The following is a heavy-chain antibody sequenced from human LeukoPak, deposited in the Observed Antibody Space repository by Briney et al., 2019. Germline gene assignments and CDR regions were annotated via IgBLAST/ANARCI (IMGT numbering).Heavy chain of an antibody. CDR1: GYSFTSYW. CDR3: ARRLMYYYDTSAYDVASDI. Sequence: GESLKISCKGSGYSFTSYWIGWVRQMPGKGLEWMGIIYPGDSDTTYSPSFQGQVTISADKSISTAYLQWSSLKASDTAMYYCARRLMYYYDTSAYDVASDIWGQGTMVTVSS. D-gene: IGHD3-22*01. J-gene: IGHJ3*02. V-gene: IGHV5-51*01. CDR2: IYPGDSDT.